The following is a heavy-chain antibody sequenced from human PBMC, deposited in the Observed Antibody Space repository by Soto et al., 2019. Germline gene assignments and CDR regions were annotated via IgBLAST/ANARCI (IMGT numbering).Heavy chain of an antibody. CDR2: INPSGGST. Sequence: GASVKVSCKASGYTFTSYYMHWVRQAPGQGLEWMGIINPSGGSTSYAQKFQGRVTMTRDTSTGTVYMELSSLRSEDTAVYYCARSQIAAAGHYYYGMDVWGQGTTVTVSS. CDR1: GYTFTSYY. J-gene: IGHJ6*02. V-gene: IGHV1-46*01. D-gene: IGHD6-13*01. CDR3: ARSQIAAAGHYYYGMDV.